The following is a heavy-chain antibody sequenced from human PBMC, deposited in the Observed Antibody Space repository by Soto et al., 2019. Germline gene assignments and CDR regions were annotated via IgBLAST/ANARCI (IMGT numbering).Heavy chain of an antibody. J-gene: IGHJ4*02. V-gene: IGHV3-30*18. D-gene: IGHD1-7*01. Sequence: QVQLVESGGGVVQPGKSLRLSCAASGFTINTYGMHWVRQAPGMGPEWVAVISNDGSNKYYADSVKGRFTISRDNSKNTLYLQMNSLSAEDTVVYYCANWNYPQSDWGQGTLLTVSS. CDR1: GFTINTYG. CDR2: ISNDGSNK. CDR3: ANWNYPQSD.